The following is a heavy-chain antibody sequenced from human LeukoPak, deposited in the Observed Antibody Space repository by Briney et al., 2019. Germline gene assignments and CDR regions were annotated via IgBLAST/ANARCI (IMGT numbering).Heavy chain of an antibody. CDR1: GGSISSYY. V-gene: IGHV4-59*12. D-gene: IGHD3-22*01. CDR2: IYYSGST. Sequence: SETLSLTCTVSGGSISSYYWSWIRQPPGKGLEWIGSIYYSGSTYYNPSLKSRVTISVDKSKNQFSLKLSSVTAADTAVYYCARERGYDSSGQAAFDIWGQGTMVTVSS. CDR3: ARERGYDSSGQAAFDI. J-gene: IGHJ3*02.